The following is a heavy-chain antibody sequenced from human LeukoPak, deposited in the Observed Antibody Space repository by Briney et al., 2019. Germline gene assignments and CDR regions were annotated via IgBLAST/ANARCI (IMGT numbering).Heavy chain of an antibody. CDR3: ASVSIRDSSGYWGFGY. CDR1: GGSFSGYY. CDR2: ISHSGST. Sequence: SETLSLTCAVYGGSFSGYYWSWIRQPPGKGLEWIGEISHSGSTNYNPSLKSRVTISVDTSKNQFSLKLSSVTAADTAVYYCASVSIRDSSGYWGFGYWGQGTLVTVSS. V-gene: IGHV4-34*01. J-gene: IGHJ4*02. D-gene: IGHD3-22*01.